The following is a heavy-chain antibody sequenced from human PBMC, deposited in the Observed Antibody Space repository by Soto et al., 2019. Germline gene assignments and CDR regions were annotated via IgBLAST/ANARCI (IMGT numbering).Heavy chain of an antibody. Sequence: PWGSLRLSCAASGFTFSSYSMDWVRQAPGNGLEWVSYISSSSSTIYYADSVKGRLTISRDNAKNSLYLQMNSLRDEDTAVYYCARDLSTIIVLNGMDVWVQGTTVTV. V-gene: IGHV3-48*02. D-gene: IGHD3-22*01. J-gene: IGHJ6*02. CDR2: ISSSSSTI. CDR3: ARDLSTIIVLNGMDV. CDR1: GFTFSSYS.